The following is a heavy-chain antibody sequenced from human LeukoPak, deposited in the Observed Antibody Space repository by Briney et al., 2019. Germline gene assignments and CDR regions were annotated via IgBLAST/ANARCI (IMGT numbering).Heavy chain of an antibody. J-gene: IGHJ4*02. Sequence: ASVKVSCKASGYTFTSYYMHWVRHAPGQGLEWMWVINPSGGSTSYAQKFQGRVTMTSDMSTSTVYMELSSLRSEDTALYYCARAGYYYDSSGYYAGYYFDYWGQGTLVTVSS. V-gene: IGHV1-46*01. D-gene: IGHD3-22*01. CDR2: INPSGGST. CDR1: GYTFTSYY. CDR3: ARAGYYYDSSGYYAGYYFDY.